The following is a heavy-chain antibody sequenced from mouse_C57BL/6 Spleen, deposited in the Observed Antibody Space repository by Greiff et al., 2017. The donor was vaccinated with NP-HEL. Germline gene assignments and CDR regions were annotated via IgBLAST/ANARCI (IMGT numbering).Heavy chain of an antibody. D-gene: IGHD2-5*01. CDR2: ISSGSSTI. Sequence: DVKLVESGGGLVKPGGSLKLSCAASGFTFSDYGMHWVRQAPEKGLEWVAYISSGSSTIYYADTVKGRFTISRDNAKNTLFLQLTSLRSEDTAMYDCARSNYAYFDVWGTGTTVTVSA. J-gene: IGHJ1*03. V-gene: IGHV5-17*01. CDR3: ARSNYAYFDV. CDR1: GFTFSDYG.